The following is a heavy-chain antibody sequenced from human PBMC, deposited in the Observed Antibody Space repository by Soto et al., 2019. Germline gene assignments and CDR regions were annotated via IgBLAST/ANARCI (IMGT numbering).Heavy chain of an antibody. CDR3: AREAILDWFDP. Sequence: GASVKVSCKASGGTFSSYAISWVRQAPGQGLEWMGWISAYNGNTNYAQKLQGRVTMTTDTSTSTAYMELRSLRSDDTAVYYCAREAILDWFDPWGQGTLVTVSS. V-gene: IGHV1-18*01. CDR1: GGTFSSYA. CDR2: ISAYNGNT. J-gene: IGHJ5*02. D-gene: IGHD1-26*01.